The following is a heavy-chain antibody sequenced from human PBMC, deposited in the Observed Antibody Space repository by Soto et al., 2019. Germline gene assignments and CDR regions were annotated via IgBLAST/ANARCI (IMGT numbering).Heavy chain of an antibody. CDR3: AKEVLSDYGDSEPPSDY. V-gene: IGHV3-30*18. Sequence: GGSLRLSCAASGFTFSSYGMHWVRQAPGKGLEWVAVISYDGSNKYYADSVKGRFTISRDNSKNTLYLQMNSLRAEDTAVYYCAKEVLSDYGDSEPPSDYWGQGTLVTVSS. D-gene: IGHD4-17*01. CDR1: GFTFSSYG. J-gene: IGHJ4*02. CDR2: ISYDGSNK.